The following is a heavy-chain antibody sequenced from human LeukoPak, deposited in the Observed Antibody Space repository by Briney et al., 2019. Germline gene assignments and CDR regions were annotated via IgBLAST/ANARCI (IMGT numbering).Heavy chain of an antibody. CDR3: ARASYGGYN. Sequence: GGSLRLSCSASGFTFSNFGLHWVRQAPGKGLEWVAVITYDGGRKYYVDSVKGRFTISRDNFKNTVYLQMNSLRAEDAAVYYCARASYGGYNWGQGTLVTVSS. D-gene: IGHD5-12*01. J-gene: IGHJ4*02. CDR2: ITYDGGRK. V-gene: IGHV3-30*03. CDR1: GFTFSNFG.